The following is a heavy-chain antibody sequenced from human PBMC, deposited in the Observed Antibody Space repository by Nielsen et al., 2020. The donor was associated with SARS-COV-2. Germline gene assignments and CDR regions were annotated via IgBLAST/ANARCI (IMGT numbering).Heavy chain of an antibody. Sequence: GGSLRLSCAASGFTFSSYSMNWVRQAPGKGLEWASSISSSSSYIYYADSVKGRFTISRDNAKNSLYLQMNSLRAEDTAVYYCARGGYCSSTSCPPPDYWGQGTLVTVSS. CDR2: ISSSSSYI. J-gene: IGHJ4*02. CDR1: GFTFSSYS. D-gene: IGHD2-2*01. CDR3: ARGGYCSSTSCPPPDY. V-gene: IGHV3-21*01.